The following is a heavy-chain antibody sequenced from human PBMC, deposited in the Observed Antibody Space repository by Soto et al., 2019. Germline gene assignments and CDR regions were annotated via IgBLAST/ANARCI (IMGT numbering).Heavy chain of an antibody. CDR1: GYTFTSYG. V-gene: IGHV1-18*01. CDR2: ISAYNGNT. Sequence: ASVKVSCKASGYTFTSYGISWVRQAPGQGLEWMGWISAYNGNTNYAQKLQGRVTMTTDTSTSTAYMELRSLRSDDTGVYYCAREAIAAAGIGVIRYYYYYMDVWGKGTTVTVSS. D-gene: IGHD6-13*01. J-gene: IGHJ6*03. CDR3: AREAIAAAGIGVIRYYYYYMDV.